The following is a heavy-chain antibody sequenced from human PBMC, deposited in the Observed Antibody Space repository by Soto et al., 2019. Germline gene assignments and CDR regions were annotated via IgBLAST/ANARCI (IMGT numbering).Heavy chain of an antibody. D-gene: IGHD6-13*01. CDR2: ISSSGST. Sequence: PSDTLSLTRNVSGGSISSFYRSWLRQPPGKGLEWIVSISSSGSTNYNPSLESRVTVSVDRSKNQLSLKLRSVTAADTAVYHCARVPTSSAWFYYYGMDVWGQVTTVTGSS. V-gene: IGHV4-59*07. J-gene: IGHJ6*02. CDR3: ARVPTSSAWFYYYGMDV. CDR1: GGSISSFY.